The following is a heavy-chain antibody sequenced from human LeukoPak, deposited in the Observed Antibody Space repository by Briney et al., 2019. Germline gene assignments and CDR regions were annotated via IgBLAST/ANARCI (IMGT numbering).Heavy chain of an antibody. CDR3: AGIFDSSGWTVFDY. V-gene: IGHV4-59*12. J-gene: IGHJ4*02. D-gene: IGHD6-19*01. CDR1: GGSISSYY. CDR2: IYYSGST. Sequence: SETLSLTCTVSGGSISSYYWSWIRQPPGKGLEWIGYIYYSGSTNYNPSLKSRVTISVDTSKNQFSLKLSSVTAADTAVYYCAGIFDSSGWTVFDYWGQGTLVTVSS.